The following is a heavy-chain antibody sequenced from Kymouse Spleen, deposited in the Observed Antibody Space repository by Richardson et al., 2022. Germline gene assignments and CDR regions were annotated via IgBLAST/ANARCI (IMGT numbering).Heavy chain of an antibody. D-gene: IGHD3-10*01. Sequence: EVQLVESGGGLVQPGGSLRLSCAASGFTFSSYWMSWVRQAPGKGLEWVANIKQDGSEKYYVDSVKGRFTISRDNAKNSLYLQMNSLRAEDTAVYYCARDGGYYGSGSYEGYYYYGMDVWGQGTTVTVSS. CDR1: GFTFSSYW. V-gene: IGHV3-7*01. J-gene: IGHJ6*02. CDR3: ARDGGYYGSGSYEGYYYYGMDV. CDR2: IKQDGSEK.